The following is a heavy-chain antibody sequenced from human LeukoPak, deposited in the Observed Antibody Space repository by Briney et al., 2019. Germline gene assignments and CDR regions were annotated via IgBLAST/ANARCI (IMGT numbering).Heavy chain of an antibody. CDR1: GFTFSSYA. CDR3: ARDRSSGYPELARYIDY. Sequence: PGGSLRLSCAASGFTFSSYAMSWVRQAPGKGLEWVSAISGSGGSTYYADSVKGRFTISRDNAKNSLYLQMNSLRAEDTAVYYCARDRSSGYPELARYIDYWGQGTLVTVSS. V-gene: IGHV3-23*01. CDR2: ISGSGGST. D-gene: IGHD3-22*01. J-gene: IGHJ4*02.